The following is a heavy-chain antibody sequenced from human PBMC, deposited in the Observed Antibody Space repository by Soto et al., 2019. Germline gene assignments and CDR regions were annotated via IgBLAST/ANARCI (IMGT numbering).Heavy chain of an antibody. Sequence: QVQLVQSGAEVKKPGASVKVSCKASGYPFTKYDINWVRQATGQGLEWMGWINPNSGKTGYSQKFQGRVTMTRNTSISSAYMELSSLRFDDTAVYYCARSPPRVEKNNYAGGWFDPWGQGTLVTVSS. CDR2: INPNSGKT. J-gene: IGHJ5*02. V-gene: IGHV1-8*01. CDR3: ARSPPRVEKNNYAGGWFDP. CDR1: GYPFTKYD. D-gene: IGHD4-4*01.